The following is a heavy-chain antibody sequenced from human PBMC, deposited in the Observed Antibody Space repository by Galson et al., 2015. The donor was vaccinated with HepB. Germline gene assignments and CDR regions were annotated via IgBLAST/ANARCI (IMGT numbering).Heavy chain of an antibody. J-gene: IGHJ6*02. Sequence: SLRLSCAASGFTFEDYAMHWVRQVPGKGLEWVSGISWNSDFTGYADSVRGRFTISRDNAKYSLYLQMNSLRADDTALYYCAQDLTYCYGSWSYVVGMDVWGQGTTVTVSS. V-gene: IGHV3-9*01. CDR3: AQDLTYCYGSWSYVVGMDV. CDR1: GFTFEDYA. D-gene: IGHD3-10*01. CDR2: ISWNSDFT.